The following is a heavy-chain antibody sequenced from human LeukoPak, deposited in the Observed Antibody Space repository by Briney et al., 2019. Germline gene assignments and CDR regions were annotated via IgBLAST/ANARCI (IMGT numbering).Heavy chain of an antibody. CDR2: IKTDGSEK. Sequence: GGSLRLSCEASGFTFSSYWMSWVRQAPGKGLEWVANIKTDGSEKYYVDSVKGRFTVSRDNAKNSLYLQMNSLRAEDTAVYYCARDYTGYFPWGQGTLVIVSP. D-gene: IGHD3-9*01. V-gene: IGHV3-7*03. J-gene: IGHJ5*02. CDR3: ARDYTGYFP. CDR1: GFTFSSYW.